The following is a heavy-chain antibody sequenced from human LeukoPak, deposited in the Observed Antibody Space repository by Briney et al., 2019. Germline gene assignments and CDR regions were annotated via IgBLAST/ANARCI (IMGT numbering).Heavy chain of an antibody. D-gene: IGHD5-18*01. CDR3: TRDWTDTAMGLFDY. J-gene: IGHJ4*02. CDR2: IKPDGSEK. V-gene: IGHV3-7*01. Sequence: GGSVRLSCVASGFTFSTYWMSWVRQAPGKGLEWVANIKPDGSEKNYVDSVKGRFIISRDNAKNSLSLQMNSLRAEDTAVYYCTRDWTDTAMGLFDYWGQGTLVTASS. CDR1: GFTFSTYW.